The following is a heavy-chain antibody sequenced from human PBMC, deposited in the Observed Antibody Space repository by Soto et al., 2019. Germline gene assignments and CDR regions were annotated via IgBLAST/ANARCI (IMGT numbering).Heavy chain of an antibody. V-gene: IGHV1-3*01. J-gene: IGHJ5*02. Sequence: ASVKVSCKASGYTFTSYAMHWVRQAPGQRLEWMGWINAGNGNTKYSQKFQGRVTITRDTSASTAYMELSSLRPEDTAVYYCARDSGYYYGPPHHWGQGTLVTVSS. CDR1: GYTFTSYA. CDR3: ARDSGYYYGPPHH. D-gene: IGHD3-10*01. CDR2: INAGNGNT.